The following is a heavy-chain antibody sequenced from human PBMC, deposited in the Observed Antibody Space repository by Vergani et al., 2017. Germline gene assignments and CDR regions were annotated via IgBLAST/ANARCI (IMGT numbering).Heavy chain of an antibody. CDR3: ARDTDYYDSSGYPDEPDGAFDI. CDR2: IIPIFGTA. CDR1: GGTFSSYA. Sequence: QVQLVQSGAEVKKPGASVKVSCTASGGTFSSYAISWVRQAPGQGLEWMGGIIPIFGTANYAQKFQGRVTITADESTSTAYMELSSLRSEDTAVYYCARDTDYYDSSGYPDEPDGAFDIWGQGTMVTVSS. V-gene: IGHV1-69*13. D-gene: IGHD3-22*01. J-gene: IGHJ3*02.